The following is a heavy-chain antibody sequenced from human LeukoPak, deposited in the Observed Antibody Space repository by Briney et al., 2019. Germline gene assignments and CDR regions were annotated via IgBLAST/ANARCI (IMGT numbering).Heavy chain of an antibody. D-gene: IGHD6-19*01. CDR2: VYYSGTT. J-gene: IGHJ4*02. V-gene: IGHV4-39*01. Sequence: SETLSLTCTVSGGSLSSSNYYWVWTPQPPGQGLEWIGSVYYSGTTHYNPSLKSRVTISVDTSKKQFSLKLTSVTAADTAVYYCARQLLIAVSDFWGQGALVTVSS. CDR1: GGSLSSSNYY. CDR3: ARQLLIAVSDF.